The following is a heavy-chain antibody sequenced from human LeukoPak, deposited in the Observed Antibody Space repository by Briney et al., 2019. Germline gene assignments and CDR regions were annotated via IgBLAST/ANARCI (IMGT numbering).Heavy chain of an antibody. J-gene: IGHJ4*02. V-gene: IGHV3-21*01. CDR2: ISSSSSYI. D-gene: IGHD1-26*01. CDR3: ARDNRGSSGSYYFDY. Sequence: GGSLRLSCAASGFTFSSYSMNWVRQAPGKGLEWVSSISSSSSYIYYADSVKGRFTISRDNAKNSLYLQMNSLRAEDTAVYYCARDNRGSSGSYYFDYWGQGTLVTVSS. CDR1: GFTFSSYS.